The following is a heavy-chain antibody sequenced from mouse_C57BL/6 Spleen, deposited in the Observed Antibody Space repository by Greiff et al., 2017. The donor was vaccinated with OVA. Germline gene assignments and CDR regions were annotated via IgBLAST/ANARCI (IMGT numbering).Heavy chain of an antibody. CDR3: AITTVAYCDD. CDR2: INPSSGYT. V-gene: IGHV1-4*01. CDR1: GYTFTSYT. Sequence: QVQLQQSGAELARPGASVKMSCKASGYTFTSYTMPWLKQRPGQGLEWIGYINPSSGYTKYNQKFKDKATLTADKSSSTAYMQLSSLTSEDSAVYYCAITTVAYCDDGGQGTTLTVSS. J-gene: IGHJ2*01. D-gene: IGHD1-1*01.